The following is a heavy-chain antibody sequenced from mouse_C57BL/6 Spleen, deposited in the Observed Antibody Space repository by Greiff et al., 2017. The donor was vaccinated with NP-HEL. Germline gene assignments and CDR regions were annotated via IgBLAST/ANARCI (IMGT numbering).Heavy chain of an antibody. V-gene: IGHV10-1*01. D-gene: IGHD2-10*02. CDR2: IRSKSNNYAT. J-gene: IGHJ4*01. CDR1: GFSFNTYA. Sequence: EVQVVESGGGLVQPKGSLKLSCAASGFSFNTYAMNWVRQAPGKGLEWVARIRSKSNNYATYYADSVKDRFTISRDDSESMLYLQMNNLKTEDTAMYYCVRHSMVNYAMDYWGQGTSVTVSS. CDR3: VRHSMVNYAMDY.